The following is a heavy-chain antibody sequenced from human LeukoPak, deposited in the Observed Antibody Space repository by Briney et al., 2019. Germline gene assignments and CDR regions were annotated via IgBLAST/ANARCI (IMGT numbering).Heavy chain of an antibody. CDR1: GFTFSSYG. CDR3: AKDRASGDYGY. Sequence: PGRSLRLSCAASGFTFSSYGMHWVRQAPGKGLEWVAVISYDGSNKYYADSVKGRFTISRDKSKNTLYLQMNSLRAEDTAVYYCAKDRASGDYGYWGQGTLVTVSS. CDR2: ISYDGSNK. V-gene: IGHV3-30*18. D-gene: IGHD4-17*01. J-gene: IGHJ4*02.